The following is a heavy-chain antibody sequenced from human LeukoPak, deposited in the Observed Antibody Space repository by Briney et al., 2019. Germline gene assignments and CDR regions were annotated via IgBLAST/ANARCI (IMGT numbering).Heavy chain of an antibody. CDR2: IQSKTYGGAT. V-gene: IGHV3-49*04. Sequence: PGRSLRLSCTTSGFTFGDYAMSWVRQAPGKGLEWVGFIQSKTYGGATEYAASVKGRFSISRDDSKSIANLQMNNLKTEDTAVYYCTRAPHPRCSSNGCYFDYWGQGILVTVSS. D-gene: IGHD2-2*01. CDR1: GFTFGDYA. J-gene: IGHJ4*02. CDR3: TRAPHPRCSSNGCYFDY.